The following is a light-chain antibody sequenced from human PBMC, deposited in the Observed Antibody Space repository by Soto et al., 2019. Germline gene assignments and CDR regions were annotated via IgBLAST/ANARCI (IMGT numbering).Light chain of an antibody. CDR2: VDSDGSH. CDR1: SGHTSYA. Sequence: QAVVSQSPSASASLGASVKLTCTLSSGHTSYAIAWHQLQPQKGPRFLMRVDSDGSHTKGDGIPDRFSGSSSGAERYLTISXLQSEDEGDYYCQTWGTGIWVFGGGTKVTVL. J-gene: IGLJ3*02. V-gene: IGLV4-69*01. CDR3: QTWGTGIWV.